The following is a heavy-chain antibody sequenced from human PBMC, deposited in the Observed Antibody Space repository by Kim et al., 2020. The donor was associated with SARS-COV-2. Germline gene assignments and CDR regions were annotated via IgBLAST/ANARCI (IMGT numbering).Heavy chain of an antibody. Sequence: SETLSLTCTVSGGSISSSSYYWGWIRQPPWKGLEWIGSIYYSGSTYYKPSLKSRVTISVDTSKNQFSLKLSSVTAADTAVYYCARPRIGWFGESPHFGFDDWGQGTLVTVPT. CDR2: IYYSGST. J-gene: IGHJ4*02. V-gene: IGHV4-39*01. D-gene: IGHD3-10*01. CDR1: GGSISSSSYY. CDR3: ARPRIGWFGESPHFGFDD.